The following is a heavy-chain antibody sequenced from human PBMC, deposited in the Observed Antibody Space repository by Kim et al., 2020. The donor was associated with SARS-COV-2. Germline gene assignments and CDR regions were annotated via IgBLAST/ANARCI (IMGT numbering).Heavy chain of an antibody. Sequence: SETLSLTCTVSGGSISSGDYYWSWIRQPPGKGLEWIGYIYYSGSTYYNPSLKSRVTISLDTSKNQFSLKLSSMTAADTAVYSCARGRLIFSNVDTAMLQHFDYWGQGTLVTVSS. CDR3: ARGRLIFSNVDTAMLQHFDY. CDR2: IYYSGST. V-gene: IGHV4-30-4*01. D-gene: IGHD5-18*01. CDR1: GGSISSGDYY. J-gene: IGHJ4*02.